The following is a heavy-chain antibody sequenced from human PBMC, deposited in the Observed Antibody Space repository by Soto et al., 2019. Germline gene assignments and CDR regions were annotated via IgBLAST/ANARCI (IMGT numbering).Heavy chain of an antibody. CDR1: GGSVSSGSHH. V-gene: IGHV4-61*01. CDR2: IYYSGST. CDR3: ARGYYGSESGGYYFDY. Sequence: SETLSLTCTVSGGSVSSGSHHWSWIRQPPGKGLEWIGYIYYSGSTNYNPSLKSRVIISVDTSKNQFSLNLSSVTAADTAVYYCARGYYGSESGGYYFDYWGQGTLVTVSS. D-gene: IGHD3-10*01. J-gene: IGHJ4*02.